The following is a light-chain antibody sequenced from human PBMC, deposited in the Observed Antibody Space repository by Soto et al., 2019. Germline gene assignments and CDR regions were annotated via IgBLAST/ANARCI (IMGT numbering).Light chain of an antibody. CDR1: QDINKY. CDR2: DAS. Sequence: DVQMTQSPASLSASIGDRITITCQASQDINKYLNWYQQKPGKAPRLLLYDASSLETGVPSRFSGSGSGTDFTFTISSLQPEDIATYYCQHYDHLPITFGQGTRLEI. CDR3: QHYDHLPIT. V-gene: IGKV1-33*01. J-gene: IGKJ5*01.